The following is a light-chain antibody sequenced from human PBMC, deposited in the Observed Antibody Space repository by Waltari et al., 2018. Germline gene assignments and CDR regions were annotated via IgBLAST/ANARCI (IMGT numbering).Light chain of an antibody. V-gene: IGKV3-20*01. J-gene: IGKJ5*01. CDR3: QQYGGSPLVT. Sequence: PGARVTLSCRASQTVTSRFLAWYQQKPDQAPRLLIYGASNRATGIPDRFSGSGSGTDFTLTISRLEPEDFAVYYCQQYGGSPLVTFGQGTRLEIK. CDR2: GAS. CDR1: QTVTSRF.